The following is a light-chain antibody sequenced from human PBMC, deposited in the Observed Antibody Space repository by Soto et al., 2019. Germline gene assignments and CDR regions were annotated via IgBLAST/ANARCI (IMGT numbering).Light chain of an antibody. CDR2: DAS. J-gene: IGKJ5*01. V-gene: IGKV3-11*01. CDR1: QSVSGY. Sequence: EIVLTQSPAPLSLSPGERATLSCSASQSVSGYLAWSQQKPGQAPMLLIYDASNRATVIPARFSGSGSGTDFTLTISSLETEDFAVYYCQQRSNWRVTFGQGTRLEIK. CDR3: QQRSNWRVT.